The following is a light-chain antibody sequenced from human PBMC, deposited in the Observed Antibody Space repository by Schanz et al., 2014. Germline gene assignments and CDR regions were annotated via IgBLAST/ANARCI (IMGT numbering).Light chain of an antibody. V-gene: IGLV2-14*01. CDR1: TSDVGGYNY. CDR2: DVS. J-gene: IGLJ3*02. CDR3: SSYTSSSTPGV. Sequence: QSALTQPASVSGSPGQSITISCTGTTSDVGGYNYVSWYQQHPGKAPKLMIYDVSSRPSGVSNRFSGSKSGNTASLTISGLQAEDEADYYCSSYTSSSTPGVFGGGTKLTVL.